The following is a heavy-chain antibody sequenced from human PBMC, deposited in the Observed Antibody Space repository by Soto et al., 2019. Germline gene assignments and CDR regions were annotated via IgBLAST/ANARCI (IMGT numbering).Heavy chain of an antibody. V-gene: IGHV3-23*01. J-gene: IGHJ4*02. CDR2: ITDTGVNT. Sequence: GGSLRLSCAASGFTFSSYAMSWVRQAPGKGLEWVSTITDTGVNTYYADSVKGRFTISRDNSKNTLYLQMNSLRAEDTAVYFCAKRVEGSGKFYKGPFDSWGQGTLVTVSS. D-gene: IGHD3-10*01. CDR1: GFTFSSYA. CDR3: AKRVEGSGKFYKGPFDS.